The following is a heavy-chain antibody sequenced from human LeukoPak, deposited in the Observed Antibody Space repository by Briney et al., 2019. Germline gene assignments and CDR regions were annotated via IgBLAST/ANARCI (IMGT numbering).Heavy chain of an antibody. D-gene: IGHD4-17*01. V-gene: IGHV3-64*01. CDR2: ISSNGGST. J-gene: IGHJ3*02. CDR1: GFTFSSYA. Sequence: PGGSLRLSCAASGFTFSSYAMHWVRQAPGKGLEYVSAISSNGGSTYYANSVKGRFTISRDNSKNTLYLQMGSLRAEDMAVYYCARVVGDYGAFDIWGQGTMVTVSS. CDR3: ARVVGDYGAFDI.